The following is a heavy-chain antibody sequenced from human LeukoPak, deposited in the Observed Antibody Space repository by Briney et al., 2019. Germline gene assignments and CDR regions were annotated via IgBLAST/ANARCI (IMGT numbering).Heavy chain of an antibody. D-gene: IGHD6-19*01. CDR1: GFTFSSYA. CDR2: ISSNGGST. Sequence: GGSLRLSCAASGFTFSSYAMHWVRQAPGKGLEYVSAISSNGGSTYYANSVKGRFTISRDNSKNTLYLQMGSLRAEDMAVYYCATGSALHIAVAAIGQAVYDYWGQGTLVTVSS. J-gene: IGHJ4*02. CDR3: ATGSALHIAVAAIGQAVYDY. V-gene: IGHV3-64*01.